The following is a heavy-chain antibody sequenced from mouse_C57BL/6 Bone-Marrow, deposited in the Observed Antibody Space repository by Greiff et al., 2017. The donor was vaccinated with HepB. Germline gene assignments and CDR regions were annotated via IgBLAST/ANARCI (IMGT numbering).Heavy chain of an antibody. D-gene: IGHD2-5*01. V-gene: IGHV1-82*01. Sequence: QVQLQQSGPELVKPGASVKISCKASGYAFSSSWMNWVKQRPGKGLEWIGRIYPGDGDTNYNGKFKGKATLTAYKSSSTAYMQLSSLTAEDSAVYFCARDVAYYSNPYFDVWGTGTTVTVSS. CDR3: ARDVAYYSNPYFDV. CDR2: IYPGDGDT. J-gene: IGHJ1*03. CDR1: GYAFSSSW.